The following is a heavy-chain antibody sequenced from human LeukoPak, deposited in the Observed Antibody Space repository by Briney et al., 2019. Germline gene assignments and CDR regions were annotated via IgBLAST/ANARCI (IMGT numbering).Heavy chain of an antibody. J-gene: IGHJ5*02. CDR1: GASISSGSYY. D-gene: IGHD3-9*01. CDR3: ARGPYYDILTGYHPTPPGFDP. Sequence: PSQTLSLTCTVSGASISSGSYYWSWIRQPAGKGLEWIGLIYTSGSTNYNPSLKSGVTISVDTSKRQSSLKLSSVTAADTAVYYCARGPYYDILTGYHPTPPGFDPWGQGTLVTVSS. CDR2: IYTSGST. V-gene: IGHV4-61*02.